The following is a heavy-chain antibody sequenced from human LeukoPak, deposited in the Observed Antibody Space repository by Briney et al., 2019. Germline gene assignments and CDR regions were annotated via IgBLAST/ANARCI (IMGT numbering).Heavy chain of an antibody. CDR3: AKTRGYCSGGSCYSDY. V-gene: IGHV3-23*01. Sequence: GGSLRLSCAASGFTFSSYAMTWVRQAPGKGLEWASAISGSGDSAFYADSVKGRFTISRDNSKKTLYLQMNSLRAEDTAAYYCAKTRGYCSGGSCYSDYWGQGTLVAVSS. D-gene: IGHD2-15*01. CDR1: GFTFSSYA. CDR2: ISGSGDSA. J-gene: IGHJ4*02.